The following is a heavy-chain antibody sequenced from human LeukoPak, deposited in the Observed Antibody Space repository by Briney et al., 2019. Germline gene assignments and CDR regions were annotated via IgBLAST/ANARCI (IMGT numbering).Heavy chain of an antibody. V-gene: IGHV3-30-3*01. D-gene: IGHD1-26*01. CDR1: GFTFNDYA. CDR3: ARGGGGASYWTLEGMDV. Sequence: GRSLRLSCVASGFTFNDYAIHWVRQAPGKGLEWVAVISYDETDKYYADSVKGRFTISRDNSKNTLYLQMSSLRPEDTAVYYCARGGGGASYWTLEGMDVWGQGTTVTVSS. CDR2: ISYDETDK. J-gene: IGHJ6*02.